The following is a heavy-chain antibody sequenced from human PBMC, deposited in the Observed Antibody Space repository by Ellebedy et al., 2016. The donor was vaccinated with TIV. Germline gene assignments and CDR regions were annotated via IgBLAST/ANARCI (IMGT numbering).Heavy chain of an antibody. CDR1: GGSVSSGTYY. J-gene: IGHJ4*02. CDR2: IHYSGST. D-gene: IGHD3-16*01. Sequence: MPSETLSLTCTVSGGSVSSGTYYWNWIRQPPGKGLEWIGNIHYSGSTKYNPSLKSRVTISLDTSKNQFSLKLTSVTAADTAVYYCASSPPWGLYYFDYWGQGALVTVSS. CDR3: ASSPPWGLYYFDY. V-gene: IGHV4-61*01.